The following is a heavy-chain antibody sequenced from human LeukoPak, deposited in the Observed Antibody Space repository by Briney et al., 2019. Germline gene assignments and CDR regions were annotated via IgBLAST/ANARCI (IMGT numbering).Heavy chain of an antibody. Sequence: NPSETLSLTCTVSGGSISSYYWSWIQQPAGKGLEWIGRIYTSGSTNYNPSLKSRVTMSVDTSKNQFSLKLSSVTAADTAVYYCARDGWLGDPSRFDYWGQGTLVTVSS. J-gene: IGHJ4*02. CDR3: ARDGWLGDPSRFDY. CDR1: GGSISSYY. V-gene: IGHV4-4*07. D-gene: IGHD4-17*01. CDR2: IYTSGST.